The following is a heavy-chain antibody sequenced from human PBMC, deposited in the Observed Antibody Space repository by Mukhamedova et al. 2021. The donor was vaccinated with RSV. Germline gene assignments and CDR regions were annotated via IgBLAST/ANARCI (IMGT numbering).Heavy chain of an antibody. CDR2: GST. Sequence: GSTNYNPSLKSRVTISVGTSKNQFSLKLSSVTAADTAVYYCARHAHTIFGVVTLDYWGQGTLVTVSS. CDR3: ARHAHTIFGVVTLDY. J-gene: IGHJ4*02. D-gene: IGHD3-3*01. V-gene: IGHV4-59*08.